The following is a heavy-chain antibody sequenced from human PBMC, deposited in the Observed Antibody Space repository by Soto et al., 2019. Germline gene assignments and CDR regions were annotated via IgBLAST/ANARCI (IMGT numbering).Heavy chain of an antibody. CDR2: IWFDGSNK. Sequence: GGSLRLSCAASGFTFSSYGMHWVRQAPGKGLEWVAVIWFDGSNKFYADSVKGRFTISRDNSKNKVSLQMNSLRDEDSAAYYCATTGPYWGQGPLVTVSS. J-gene: IGHJ4*02. CDR1: GFTFSSYG. V-gene: IGHV3-33*01. CDR3: ATTGPY.